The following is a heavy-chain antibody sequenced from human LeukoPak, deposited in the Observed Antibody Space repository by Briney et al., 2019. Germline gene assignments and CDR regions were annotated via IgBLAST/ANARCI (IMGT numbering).Heavy chain of an antibody. CDR1: GGSISSYY. Sequence: KSSETLSLTCTVSGGSISSYYWSWIRQPPGKGLEWIGNIYYSGSTNYNPSLKSRVTISVDTSKNQFSLKLSSVTAADTAMYYCAREKIGTGTVLGKDYYYMDVWGKGTTVTVSS. CDR2: IYYSGST. J-gene: IGHJ6*03. V-gene: IGHV4-59*12. D-gene: IGHD3-16*01. CDR3: AREKIGTGTVLGKDYYYMDV.